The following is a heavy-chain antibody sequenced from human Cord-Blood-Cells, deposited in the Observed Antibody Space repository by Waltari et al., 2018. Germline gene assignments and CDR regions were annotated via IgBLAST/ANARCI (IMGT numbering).Heavy chain of an antibody. J-gene: IGHJ5*02. CDR2: IWYDGSNK. CDR3: ARESRYNWSDGGWFDP. V-gene: IGHV3-33*01. Sequence: QVQLVESGGGVVQPGRSLRLSCAASGFTFNSHGMHWVRPGQGKGLGWVAVIWYDGSNKYYADSVKGRFTISRDNSKNTLYLQMNSLRAEDTAVYYCARESRYNWSDGGWFDPWGQGTLVTVSS. CDR1: GFTFNSHG. D-gene: IGHD1-1*01.